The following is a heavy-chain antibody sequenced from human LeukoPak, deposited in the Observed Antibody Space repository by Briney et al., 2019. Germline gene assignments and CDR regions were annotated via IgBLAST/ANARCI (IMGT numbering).Heavy chain of an antibody. Sequence: PSETLSLTCTVSGGSISSYYWSGIRQPAGKGLEWIGRIYTSGSTNYNPSLKSRVTMSVDTSKNQFSLKLSSVTAADTAVYYCARSGRYYDSSGYYLDYWGQGTLVTVSS. D-gene: IGHD3-22*01. CDR3: ARSGRYYDSSGYYLDY. CDR1: GGSISSYY. V-gene: IGHV4-4*07. CDR2: IYTSGST. J-gene: IGHJ4*02.